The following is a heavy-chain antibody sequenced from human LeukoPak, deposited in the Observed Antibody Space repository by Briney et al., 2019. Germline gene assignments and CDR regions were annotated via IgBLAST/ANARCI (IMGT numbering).Heavy chain of an antibody. Sequence: SETLSLTCAVYGGSFSGYYWSWIRQPPGKGLEWIGEINHSGSTNYNSSLKSRVTISVDTSKNQFSLKLSSVTAEDTAVYYCARGYYGSGSHCCHMDVWGKGTTITVS. CDR2: INHSGST. V-gene: IGHV4-34*01. CDR3: ARGYYGSGSHCCHMDV. CDR1: GGSFSGYY. D-gene: IGHD3-10*01. J-gene: IGHJ6*03.